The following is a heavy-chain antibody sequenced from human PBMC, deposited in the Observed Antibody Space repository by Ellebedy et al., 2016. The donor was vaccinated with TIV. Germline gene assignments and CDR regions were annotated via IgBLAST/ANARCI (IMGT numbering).Heavy chain of an antibody. D-gene: IGHD4-11*01. CDR2: IHTSGST. J-gene: IGHJ5*02. V-gene: IGHV4-61*02. CDR1: GGSISSGSFY. CDR3: ARDLAVTPFNWFDP. Sequence: SETLSLXXSVSGGSISSGSFYWSWIRQPAGRGLEWIGRIHTSGSTNYNPSLESRVTVSIDTSKNQFSLRLNSVTAADTAVYYCARDLAVTPFNWFDPWGQGTLVTVSS.